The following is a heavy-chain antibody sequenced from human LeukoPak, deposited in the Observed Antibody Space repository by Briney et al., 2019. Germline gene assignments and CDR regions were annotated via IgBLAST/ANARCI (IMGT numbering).Heavy chain of an antibody. J-gene: IGHJ6*02. CDR2: MNQDGSAK. CDR1: GFTFSDSW. CDR3: ATYTHWVAGDV. V-gene: IGHV3-7*01. D-gene: IGHD3-16*01. Sequence: GGSLRLSCAASGFTFSDSWMSWVRQAPGKGLEWVANMNQDGSAKGYVDSVRGRLTISGDNARNSLYLQMSSLRPEDTAVYYCATYTHWVAGDVWGQGTTVTVSS.